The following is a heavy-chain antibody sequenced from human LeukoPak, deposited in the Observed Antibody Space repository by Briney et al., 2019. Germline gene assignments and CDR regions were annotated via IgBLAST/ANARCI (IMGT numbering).Heavy chain of an antibody. D-gene: IGHD1-26*01. CDR2: IYTSGST. J-gene: IGHJ4*02. CDR1: GASISTGSDY. V-gene: IGHV4-61*02. Sequence: SSETLSLTCSVSGASISTGSDYWTWIRQPAGKGLEWIGRIYTSGSTNYNPSLKSRVTISVDTSKNQFSLKLSSVTAADTAVYYCARDKMGANYFDYWGQGTLVTVSS. CDR3: ARDKMGANYFDY.